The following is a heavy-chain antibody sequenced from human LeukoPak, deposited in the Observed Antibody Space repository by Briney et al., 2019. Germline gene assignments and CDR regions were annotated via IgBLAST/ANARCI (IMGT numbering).Heavy chain of an antibody. Sequence: PGGSLRLSCAASGFTFSSYAMSWVRQAPGKGLEWVAVISYDGSNKYYADSVKGRFTISRDNSKNTLYLQMNSLRAEDTAVYYCAKDHGSERYFDYWGQGTLVTVSS. J-gene: IGHJ4*02. CDR3: AKDHGSERYFDY. D-gene: IGHD3-10*01. V-gene: IGHV3-30*18. CDR2: ISYDGSNK. CDR1: GFTFSSYA.